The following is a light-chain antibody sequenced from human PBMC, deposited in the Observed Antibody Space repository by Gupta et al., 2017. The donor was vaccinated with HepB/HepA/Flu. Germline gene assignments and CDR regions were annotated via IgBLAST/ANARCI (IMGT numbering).Light chain of an antibody. J-gene: IGLJ2*01. V-gene: IGLV1-40*01. CDR1: SSNIGAGYD. CDR2: GNS. Sequence: YVLTPPHWGPGPPGGRVSFPCTRGSSNIGAGYDVHWYQQLPGTAPKLLIYGNSNRPSGVPDRFSGSKSGTSASLAITGLQAEDEADYYCQSYDSSLSVVFGGGTKLTVL. CDR3: QSYDSSLSVV.